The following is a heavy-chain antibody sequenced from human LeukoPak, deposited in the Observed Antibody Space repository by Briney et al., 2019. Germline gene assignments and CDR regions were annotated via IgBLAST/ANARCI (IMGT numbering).Heavy chain of an antibody. CDR3: AKAPVYYDSSGKRGIDY. Sequence: GGSLRLSCAASGFTFSSYAMSWVRQAPGKGLGWVSAISGSGGSTYYADSVKGRFTISRDNSKNTLYLQMNSLRAEDTAVYYCAKAPVYYDSSGKRGIDYWGQGTLVTVSS. J-gene: IGHJ4*02. V-gene: IGHV3-23*01. CDR2: ISGSGGST. D-gene: IGHD3-22*01. CDR1: GFTFSSYA.